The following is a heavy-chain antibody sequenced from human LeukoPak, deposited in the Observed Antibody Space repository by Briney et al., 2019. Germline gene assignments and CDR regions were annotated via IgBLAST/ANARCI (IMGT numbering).Heavy chain of an antibody. CDR1: GYTFTSYY. V-gene: IGHV1-46*01. CDR2: INPSGGST. D-gene: IGHD2-2*01. Sequence: ASVKVSCKASGYTFTSYYMHWVRQAPGQGLKWMGIINPSGGSTSYAQKFQGRVTMTRDTSTSTVYMELSSLRSEDTAVYYCARDHRRGDQLLFNKVLGYWGQGTLVTVSS. J-gene: IGHJ4*02. CDR3: ARDHRRGDQLLFNKVLGY.